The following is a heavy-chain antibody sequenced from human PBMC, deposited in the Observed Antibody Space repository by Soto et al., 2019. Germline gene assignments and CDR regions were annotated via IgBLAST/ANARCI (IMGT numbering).Heavy chain of an antibody. J-gene: IGHJ6*02. CDR3: ARPEYSSSSPRYYCCYYGMEV. Sequence: SVKVPCKASGGTFSSYAISCLRQAPGKGLEWIGGISPIFGTENYAQKFQGRVTITADESTSTAYMELSSLRSEDTAVYYCARPEYSSSSPRYYCCYYGMEVWGQGTTGTLSS. CDR2: ISPIFGTE. V-gene: IGHV1-69*13. CDR1: GGTFSSYA. D-gene: IGHD6-6*01.